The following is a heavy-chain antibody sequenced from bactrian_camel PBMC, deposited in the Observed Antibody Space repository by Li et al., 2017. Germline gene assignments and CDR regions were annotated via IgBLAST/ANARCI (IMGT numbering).Heavy chain of an antibody. CDR2: ISKDDVPT. D-gene: IGHD3*01. CDR1: GGTWNGLC. V-gene: IGHV3S63*01. Sequence: HVQLVESGGGSVQAGGSAKLSCAISGGTWNGLCMGWFRQAPGKQRVGVASISKDDVPTYDTSVQGRFTISKDTAKNTLDLQMDNPKPEDTAMYYCAADELVRPPIWAEPTEYRYWGQGTQVTVS. CDR3: AADELVRPPIWAEPTEYRY. J-gene: IGHJ4*01.